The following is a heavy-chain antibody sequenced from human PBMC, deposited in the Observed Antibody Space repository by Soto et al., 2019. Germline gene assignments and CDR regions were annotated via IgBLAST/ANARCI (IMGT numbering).Heavy chain of an antibody. CDR1: GFTFSSYA. J-gene: IGHJ4*02. CDR3: AKDLRRSHRHSGRQPRRYFDY. D-gene: IGHD1-26*01. CDR2: ISGSGGST. Sequence: EVQLLESGGGLVQPGGSLRLSCAASGFTFSSYAMSWVRQAPGKGLEWVSAISGSGGSTYYADSVKGRFTISRDNSKNKLYLQMNSLRAEDTAVYYCAKDLRRSHRHSGRQPRRYFDYWGQGTLVTVSS. V-gene: IGHV3-23*01.